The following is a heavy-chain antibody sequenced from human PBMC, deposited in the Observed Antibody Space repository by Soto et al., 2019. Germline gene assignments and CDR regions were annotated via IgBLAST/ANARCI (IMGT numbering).Heavy chain of an antibody. J-gene: IGHJ4*02. CDR2: ILNSADTV. D-gene: IGHD1-26*01. V-gene: IGHV3-48*01. CDR3: TGGGVTSGAGY. Sequence: EVQLVESGGGLVQPGGSLRLSCVGSGLIFGDYSMNWIRQAPGRGLEWVSFILNSADTVYYADSVKGRFTVSRDNAKNSLFLQMDSLRVADTAVCYCTGGGVTSGAGYWGQGDVVTVSS. CDR1: GLIFGDYS.